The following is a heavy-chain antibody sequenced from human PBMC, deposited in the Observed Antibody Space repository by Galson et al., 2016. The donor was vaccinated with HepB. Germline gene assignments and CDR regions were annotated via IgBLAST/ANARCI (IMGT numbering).Heavy chain of an antibody. J-gene: IGHJ4*02. CDR2: IGGGGYKT. Sequence: LRLSCAASGFTFSDYAINWVRQSPGKGLEWVSGIGGGGYKTYHADSVKGRFTISIDKSKNTVYLQMNSLRAEDTGIYYCARASSSYYVYYFDYWGQGTLVTVSS. CDR1: GFTFSDYA. V-gene: IGHV3-23*01. CDR3: ARASSSYYVYYFDY. D-gene: IGHD3-10*01.